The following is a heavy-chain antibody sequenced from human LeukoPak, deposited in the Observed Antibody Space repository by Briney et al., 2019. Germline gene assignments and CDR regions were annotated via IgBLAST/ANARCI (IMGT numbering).Heavy chain of an antibody. CDR3: ARVYASGWLGVDY. J-gene: IGHJ4*02. Sequence: YPSETLSLTCAVSGFSISSGYYWGWIRQPPGKGLEWIGIVYHSGSTYYNPSLKSRVTISVDTSKNQFSLKLSSVTAADTAVYYCARVYASGWLGVDYWGQGTLVTVSS. D-gene: IGHD3-3*01. V-gene: IGHV4-38-2*01. CDR2: VYHSGST. CDR1: GFSISSGYY.